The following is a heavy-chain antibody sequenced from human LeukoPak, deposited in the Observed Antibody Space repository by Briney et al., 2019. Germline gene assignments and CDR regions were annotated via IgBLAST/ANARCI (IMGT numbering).Heavy chain of an antibody. CDR2: INPISGGT. Sequence: GASVKVSCQPSGYTFTGYYMHWVRQAPGQGREWMGWINPISGGTNYAQKFQGRVTMTRDTSISTAYMELSRLRSDDTAVYYCAREGIALDYWGQGTLVTVSS. J-gene: IGHJ4*02. D-gene: IGHD2-21*01. CDR1: GYTFTGYY. V-gene: IGHV1-2*02. CDR3: AREGIALDY.